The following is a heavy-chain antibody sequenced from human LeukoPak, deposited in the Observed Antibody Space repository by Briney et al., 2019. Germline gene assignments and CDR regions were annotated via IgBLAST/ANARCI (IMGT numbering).Heavy chain of an antibody. Sequence: ASVKVSCKASGYTFTGYYMHWVRQAPGQGLEWMGWISAYNGNTNYAQKLQGRVTMTTDTSTSTAYMELRSLRSDDTAVYYCARDQTMVVVVPAAIGYWGQGTLVTVSS. CDR2: ISAYNGNT. CDR1: GYTFTGYY. V-gene: IGHV1-18*04. D-gene: IGHD2-2*01. J-gene: IGHJ4*02. CDR3: ARDQTMVVVVPAAIGY.